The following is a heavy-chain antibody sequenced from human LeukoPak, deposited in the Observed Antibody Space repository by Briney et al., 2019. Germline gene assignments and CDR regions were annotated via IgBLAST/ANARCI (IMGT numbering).Heavy chain of an antibody. CDR2: IKSDENFK. CDR3: VKDNPVLSH. J-gene: IGHJ4*02. V-gene: IGHV3-30*02. CDR1: GFTFSSQG. Sequence: PGGSLRLSCAASGFTFSSQGMHWVRQAPGMGLEWVAFIKSDENFKRYGDSVRGRFTISRDNSRNTVYLQMNSLKTEDTAMYFRVKDNPVLSHWGQGTLVTVSS. D-gene: IGHD3-16*01.